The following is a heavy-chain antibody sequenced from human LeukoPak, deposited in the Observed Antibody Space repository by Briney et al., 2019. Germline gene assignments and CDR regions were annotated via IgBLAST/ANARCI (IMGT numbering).Heavy chain of an antibody. CDR2: MNSNSGNT. J-gene: IGHJ5*02. V-gene: IGHV1-8*01. D-gene: IGHD3-10*01. CDR1: GYTFTSYD. CDR3: ARVRTRGRNWFDP. Sequence: GGSVKVSCKASGYTFTSYDINWVRQATGQGLEWMGWMNSNSGNTGYAQKFQGRVTITRTTSISTAYMELSSLRSEDTAVYYCARVRTRGRNWFDPWGQGTLVTVSS.